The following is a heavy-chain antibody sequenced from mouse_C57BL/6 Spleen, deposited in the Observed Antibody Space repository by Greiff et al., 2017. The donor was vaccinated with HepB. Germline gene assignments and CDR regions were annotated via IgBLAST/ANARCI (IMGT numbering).Heavy chain of an antibody. CDR1: GYSITSDY. CDR3: ARYNTTVVNFDV. Sequence: VQLQQSGPGLAKPSQPLSLPCSVTGYSITSDYWNWIRKFPGNKLEYMGYISYSGSTYYNPSLKSRISITRDTSKNQYYLQLNSVTTEDTATYYSARYNTTVVNFDVWGTGTTVTVSS. D-gene: IGHD1-1*01. J-gene: IGHJ1*03. CDR2: ISYSGST. V-gene: IGHV3-8*01.